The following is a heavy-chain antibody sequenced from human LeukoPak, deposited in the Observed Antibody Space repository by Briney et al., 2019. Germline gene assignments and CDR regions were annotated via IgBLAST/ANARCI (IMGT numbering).Heavy chain of an antibody. V-gene: IGHV1-2*02. CDR3: ARDLRIAARPGAFDI. Sequence: GASVKVSCKASGYTFTGYYMHWVRQAPGQGLEWMGWINPNSGGTTYAQKFQGRVTMTRDTSISTAYMELSRLRSDDTAVYYCARDLRIAARPGAFDIWGQGTMVTVSS. CDR2: INPNSGGT. CDR1: GYTFTGYY. J-gene: IGHJ3*02. D-gene: IGHD6-6*01.